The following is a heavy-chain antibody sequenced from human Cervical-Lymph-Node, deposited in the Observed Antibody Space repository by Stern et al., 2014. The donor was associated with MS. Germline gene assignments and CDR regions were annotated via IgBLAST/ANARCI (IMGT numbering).Heavy chain of an antibody. D-gene: IGHD5-18*01. Sequence: VQLLESGAEVKRPGGAVTISCEASGYTFSSYYLHWVRPAPGQGLEWIVIINPSDKSTIFAQRFQGRVTMTSDTSTSTVYMELSSLRSEDTVVYYCASDTAMVTLRTVHYGMDIWGQGTTVTVSS. CDR2: INPSDKST. J-gene: IGHJ6*02. CDR1: GYTFSSYY. CDR3: ASDTAMVTLRTVHYGMDI. V-gene: IGHV1-46*03.